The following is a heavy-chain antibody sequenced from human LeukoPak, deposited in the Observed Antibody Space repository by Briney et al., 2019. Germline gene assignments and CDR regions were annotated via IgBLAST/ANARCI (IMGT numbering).Heavy chain of an antibody. V-gene: IGHV3-66*01. CDR2: IYSGGST. CDR1: GFTVSSNY. D-gene: IGHD1-1*01. CDR3: VRTRNYYFDY. J-gene: IGHJ4*02. Sequence: SGGSLRLSCAASGFTVSSNYMSWVRQAPGKGLEWVSVIYSGGSTYYADSVKGRFTISRDNSKNTLYLQMNSLRAEDTAVYYCVRTRNYYFDYWGQGTLVTVSS.